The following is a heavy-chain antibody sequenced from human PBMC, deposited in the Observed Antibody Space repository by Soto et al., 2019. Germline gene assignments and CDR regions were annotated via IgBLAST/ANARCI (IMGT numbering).Heavy chain of an antibody. J-gene: IGHJ5*02. V-gene: IGHV3-49*03. CDR3: TRAPYCSSTSCDWFDP. D-gene: IGHD2-2*01. CDR2: IRIKAYGGTT. CDR1: GFTFGGYA. Sequence: GGSLRLSCTASGFTFGGYAMSLFRQSPGKGLEWVGFIRIKAYGGTTEYAASVKGRFTISRDDSKSIAHLQMNSLKTEDTAVYYCTRAPYCSSTSCDWFDPWGQGTLVTVSS.